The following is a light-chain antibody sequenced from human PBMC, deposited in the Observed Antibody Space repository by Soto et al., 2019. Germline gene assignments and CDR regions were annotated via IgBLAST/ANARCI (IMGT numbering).Light chain of an antibody. CDR2: SNN. CDR3: VAWDDSLNGYVV. Sequence: VLTQPPSASGTPGQRVTISCSGSSSNNGSNTVNWYQQLPGTAPKLVIYSNNQRPSGVPDRFSGSKSGTSASLAISGLQSEDEADYYCVAWDDSLNGYVVFGGGTKVTVL. V-gene: IGLV1-44*01. CDR1: SSNNGSNT. J-gene: IGLJ2*01.